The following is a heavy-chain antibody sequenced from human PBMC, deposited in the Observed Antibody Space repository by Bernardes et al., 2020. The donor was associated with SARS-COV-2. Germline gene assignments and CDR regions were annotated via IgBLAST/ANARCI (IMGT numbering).Heavy chain of an antibody. V-gene: IGHV1-3*01. CDR2: INVGNLKM. J-gene: IGHJ4*02. CDR1: GYTFSKYA. CDR3: AKELSQDGDSSYDS. D-gene: IGHD2-15*01. Sequence: ASVKVSCEAFGYTFSKYAIHWMRQAPGQGLEWMAWINVGNLKMKYSEKFRNRLTVSRDTSANTAYKELRSLTPEDTALYYCAKELSQDGDSSYDSWGQGTQVTVSS.